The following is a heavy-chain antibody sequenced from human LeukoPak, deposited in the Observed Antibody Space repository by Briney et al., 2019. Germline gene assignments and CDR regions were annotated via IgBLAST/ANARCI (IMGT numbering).Heavy chain of an antibody. V-gene: IGHV4-59*01. CDR2: IYYSGST. J-gene: IGHJ3*02. CDR3: AREARSGSYWVNAFDI. D-gene: IGHD1-26*01. CDR1: GGSISSYY. Sequence: SETLSLTCTVSGGSISSYYWSWIRQPPGKGLEWIGYIYYSGSTNYNPSLKSRVTISVDTSKNQFSLKLSSVTAADTAVYYCAREARSGSYWVNAFDIWGQGTMVRVSS.